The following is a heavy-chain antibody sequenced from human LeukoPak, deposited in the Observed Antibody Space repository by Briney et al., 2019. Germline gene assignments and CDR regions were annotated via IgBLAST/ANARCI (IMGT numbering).Heavy chain of an antibody. J-gene: IGHJ5*02. CDR3: ARDGAGGYCSSTRCYVFDP. V-gene: IGHV1-69*06. Sequence: SVKVSCKASGGTFSSYAISWVRQAPGQGLEWMGRITLIFGTANYAQKFQGRVTITADKSTNTAYMELSSLRSEDTAVYYCARDGAGGYCSSTRCYVFDPWGQGTLVTVSS. CDR1: GGTFSSYA. CDR2: ITLIFGTA. D-gene: IGHD2-2*01.